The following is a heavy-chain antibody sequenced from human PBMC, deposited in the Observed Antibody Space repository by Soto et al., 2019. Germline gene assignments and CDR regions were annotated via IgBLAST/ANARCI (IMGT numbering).Heavy chain of an antibody. CDR1: GYTFSNHD. J-gene: IGHJ5*02. V-gene: IGHV1-8*02. CDR2: MNSNTGNT. Sequence: AAVKVSCKAFGYTFSNHDINWVRQATGQGLEWMGWMNSNTGNTGYAQKFQGRVTMTRNPSISTAYMELSSLRSEDTAVHYCASGSGSYGQDWFDPWCQGTLVIVSS. D-gene: IGHD3-16*01. CDR3: ASGSGSYGQDWFDP.